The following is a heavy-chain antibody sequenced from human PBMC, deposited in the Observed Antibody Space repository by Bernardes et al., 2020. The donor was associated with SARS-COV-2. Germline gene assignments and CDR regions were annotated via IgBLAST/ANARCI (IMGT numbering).Heavy chain of an antibody. CDR1: GYSISSGYY. CDR2: IYHSGST. CDR3: ARVAPTTVTTRHWFDP. J-gene: IGHJ5*02. Sequence: SETLSLTCAVSGYSISSGYYWGWIRQPPGKGLEWIGSIYHSGSTYYNPSLKSRVTISVDTSKNQFSLKLSSVTAADTAVYYCARVAPTTVTTRHWFDPWGQGTLVTVSS. D-gene: IGHD4-17*01. V-gene: IGHV4-38-2*01.